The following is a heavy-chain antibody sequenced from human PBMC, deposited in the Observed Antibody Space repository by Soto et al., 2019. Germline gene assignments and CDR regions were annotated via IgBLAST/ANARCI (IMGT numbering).Heavy chain of an antibody. V-gene: IGHV1-69*06. CDR1: GGTFSSYA. D-gene: IGHD5-18*01. J-gene: IGHJ6*02. Sequence: SVKVSCKASGGTFSSYAISWVRQAPGQGLEWMGGIIPIFGTANYAQKFQGRVTITADKSTSTAYMELSSLRSEDTAVYYCAREKNGYSYGTTTPGYYYGMDVWGQGTTVTVSS. CDR3: AREKNGYSYGTTTPGYYYGMDV. CDR2: IIPIFGTA.